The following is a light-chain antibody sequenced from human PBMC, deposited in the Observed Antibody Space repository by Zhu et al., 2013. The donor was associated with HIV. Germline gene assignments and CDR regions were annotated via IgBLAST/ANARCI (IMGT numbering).Light chain of an antibody. V-gene: IGLV1-51*01. J-gene: IGLJ2*01. CDR2: DNN. CDR3: GTWDSALNALV. Sequence: QSVLTQPPSVSAAPGQKVTISCSGGSSNIEDNYVCWYQHLPGKAPKFLIYDNNKRFSGIPDRFSGSKSGTSATLTITGLQTGDEADYHCGTWDSALNALVFGGGTKVTVL. CDR1: SSNIEDNY.